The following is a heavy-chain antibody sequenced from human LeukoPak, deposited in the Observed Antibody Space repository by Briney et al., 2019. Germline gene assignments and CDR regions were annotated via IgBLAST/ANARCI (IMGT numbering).Heavy chain of an antibody. V-gene: IGHV3-30*02. CDR2: IRYDGSNK. Sequence: GGSLRLSCAASGFTFSSYGMSWVRQAPGKGLEWVAFIRYDGSNKYYADSVKGRFTISRDNSKNTLYLQMNSLRAEDTAVYYCAKDPRPYCGGDCYTPNWFDPWGQGTLVTVSS. CDR3: AKDPRPYCGGDCYTPNWFDP. J-gene: IGHJ5*02. CDR1: GFTFSSYG. D-gene: IGHD2-21*02.